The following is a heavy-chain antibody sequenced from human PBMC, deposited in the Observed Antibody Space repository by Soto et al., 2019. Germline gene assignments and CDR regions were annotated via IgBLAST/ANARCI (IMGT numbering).Heavy chain of an antibody. V-gene: IGHV3-23*01. Sequence: EVQLLESGGGLVQPGGSLRLSCAASGFTFSSYAMSWVRQAPGKGLEWVSAISGSGGSTYYADSVKGRFTTSRDNSKNTLYLQMNSLRAEDTAVYYCAKGGGYGDYVPYYFDYWGQGTLVTVSS. D-gene: IGHD4-17*01. CDR2: ISGSGGST. CDR3: AKGGGYGDYVPYYFDY. CDR1: GFTFSSYA. J-gene: IGHJ4*02.